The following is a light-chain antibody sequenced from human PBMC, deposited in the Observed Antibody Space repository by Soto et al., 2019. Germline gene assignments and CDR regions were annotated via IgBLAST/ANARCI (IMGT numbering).Light chain of an antibody. V-gene: IGKV1-39*01. Sequence: IEVTQSPSSLAASLGDRVTITCRASQTIGTYVNWYRQKSGAAPELLIYDASTLQSGVTSRFRGGASGTDFTLTISSLQLDDFATYYCQQSYNTPLTFGQGTKVDIK. J-gene: IGKJ1*01. CDR1: QTIGTY. CDR3: QQSYNTPLT. CDR2: DAS.